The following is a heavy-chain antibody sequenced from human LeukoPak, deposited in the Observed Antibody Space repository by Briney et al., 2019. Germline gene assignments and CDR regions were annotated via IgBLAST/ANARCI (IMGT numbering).Heavy chain of an antibody. CDR2: ISDNGGST. D-gene: IGHD3-10*01. Sequence: QTGGSLRLSSAASGFSFSSYAMSWVRQAPGKGLEWVSSISDNGGSTYYADSVKGRFTISRDNSKNTLYLQMNSLRVDDTAVYYCAKGGGSGFDYWGQGTLVTVSS. V-gene: IGHV3-23*01. CDR3: AKGGGSGFDY. CDR1: GFSFSSYA. J-gene: IGHJ4*02.